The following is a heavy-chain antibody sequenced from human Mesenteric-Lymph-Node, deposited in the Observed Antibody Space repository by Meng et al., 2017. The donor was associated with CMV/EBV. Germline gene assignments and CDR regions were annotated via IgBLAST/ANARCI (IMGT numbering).Heavy chain of an antibody. CDR2: ISWNSGST. CDR1: GFTFDDYA. CDR3: AKDPPYDFWSGHMGGGMDV. V-gene: IGHV3-23*01. Sequence: GESLKISCAASGFTFDDYAMHWVRQAPGKGLEWVSGISWNSGSTYYADSVKGRFTISRDNSKNTLYLQMNSLRAEDTAVYYCAKDPPYDFWSGHMGGGMDVWGQGTTVTVSS. D-gene: IGHD3-3*01. J-gene: IGHJ6*02.